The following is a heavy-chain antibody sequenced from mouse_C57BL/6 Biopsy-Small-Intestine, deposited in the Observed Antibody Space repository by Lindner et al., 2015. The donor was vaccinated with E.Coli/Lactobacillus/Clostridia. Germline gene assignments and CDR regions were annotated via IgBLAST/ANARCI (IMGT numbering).Heavy chain of an antibody. CDR2: ILPGSTGT. CDR3: AREGDYDYDVVDY. CDR1: GYTFTGYW. D-gene: IGHD2-4*01. Sequence: VQLQESGAELMKPGASVKLSCKATGYTFTGYWIEWVKQRPGHGLEWIGEILPGSTGTKYNERFKGKATFTADTSSNTAYMQVSSLTTEDSAIYYCAREGDYDYDVVDYWGQGTTLTVSS. J-gene: IGHJ2*01. V-gene: IGHV1-9*01.